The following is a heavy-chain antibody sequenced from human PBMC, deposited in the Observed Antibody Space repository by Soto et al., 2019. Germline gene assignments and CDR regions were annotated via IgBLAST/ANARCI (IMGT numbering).Heavy chain of an antibody. D-gene: IGHD3-22*01. Sequence: PSETLSLTCAVYGGSFSGYYWSWIRQPPGKGLEWIGEINHSGSTNYNPSLKSRVTISVDTSKNQFSLKLSSVTAADTAVYYCARDRPDDSSGYYSLDYWGQGTLVTVSS. CDR3: ARDRPDDSSGYYSLDY. V-gene: IGHV4-34*01. CDR1: GGSFSGYY. CDR2: INHSGST. J-gene: IGHJ4*02.